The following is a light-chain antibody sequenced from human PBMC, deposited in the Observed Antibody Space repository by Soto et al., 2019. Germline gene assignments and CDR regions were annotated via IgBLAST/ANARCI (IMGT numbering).Light chain of an antibody. CDR3: QQHYSTPYT. CDR2: WAS. Sequence: DIVLTQSPDSLAVSLGERATINCKSSQSVLYSSNNKNYLAWYQQKPGQPPKLLIYWASTRAAGVPDRFSGSGSGTDFTLTISSLQAEDVAVYYCQQHYSTPYTFGQGTKLEIK. V-gene: IGKV4-1*01. J-gene: IGKJ2*01. CDR1: QSVLYSSNNKNY.